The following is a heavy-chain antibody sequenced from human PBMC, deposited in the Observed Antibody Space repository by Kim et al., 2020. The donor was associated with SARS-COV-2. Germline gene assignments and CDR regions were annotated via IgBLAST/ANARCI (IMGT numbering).Heavy chain of an antibody. J-gene: IGHJ3*02. D-gene: IGHD6-13*01. Sequence: GGTNYAQKFQGRCTMTRDKSISTAYMELSRLRSDDTAVYYCASLGSPFDIWGQGTMVTVSS. V-gene: IGHV1-2*02. CDR2: GGT. CDR3: ASLGSPFDI.